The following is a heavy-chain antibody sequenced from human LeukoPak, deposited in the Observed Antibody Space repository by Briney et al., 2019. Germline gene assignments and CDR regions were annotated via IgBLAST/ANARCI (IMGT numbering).Heavy chain of an antibody. D-gene: IGHD3-9*01. Sequence: SETLSLTCVVSGFSINSGYNWGWIRQPPKKGLEWIGTVYHSGSTYYNPSLESRVTISVDTSKNQFSLKLSSVTAADTAVYYCARGLSGYLYYFDYWGQGTLVTVSS. J-gene: IGHJ4*02. CDR3: ARGLSGYLYYFDY. CDR1: GFSINSGYN. CDR2: VYHSGST. V-gene: IGHV4-38-2*01.